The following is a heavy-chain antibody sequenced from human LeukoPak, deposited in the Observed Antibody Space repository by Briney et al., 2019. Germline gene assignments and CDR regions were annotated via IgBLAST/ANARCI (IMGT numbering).Heavy chain of an antibody. CDR2: MNPNSGNT. V-gene: IGHV1-18*01. CDR1: GYTFTSYG. CDR3: GRAPNYSGPGSLFSDY. J-gene: IGHJ4*02. Sequence: ASVKVSCKASGYTFTSYGISWVRQAPGQGLEWMGWMNPNSGNTGYAQKFQGRVTVTTDTSTTTAYMELRSLRSDDTAVYYCGRAPNYSGPGSLFSDYWGQGTLVTVSS. D-gene: IGHD3-10*01.